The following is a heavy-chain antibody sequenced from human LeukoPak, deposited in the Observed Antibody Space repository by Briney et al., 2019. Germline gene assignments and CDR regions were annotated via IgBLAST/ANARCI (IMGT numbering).Heavy chain of an antibody. J-gene: IGHJ4*02. D-gene: IGHD2-15*01. CDR2: ISGSGGST. CDR3: AKDRRYCSGGSCYLFFDY. Sequence: PGGPLRLSCAASGFTFSSYAMSWVRQAPGKGLEWVSAISGSGGSTYYADSVKGRFTISRDNSKNTLYLQMNSLRAEDTAVYYCAKDRRYCSGGSCYLFFDYWGQGTLVTVSS. V-gene: IGHV3-23*01. CDR1: GFTFSSYA.